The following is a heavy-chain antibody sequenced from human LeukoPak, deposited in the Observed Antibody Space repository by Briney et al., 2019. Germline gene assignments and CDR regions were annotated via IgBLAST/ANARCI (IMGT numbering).Heavy chain of an antibody. V-gene: IGHV3-53*01. CDR3: ASGSKDDYYYGMDV. D-gene: IGHD5-24*01. J-gene: IGHJ6*02. CDR1: GFTASSNY. Sequence: GGSLRLSCAASGFTASSNYMTWVRQAPGKGLQWVSVIYSGGSTDYADSVEGRFTISRDKSKNTVYVQMSSLRAEDTAVYYCASGSKDDYYYGMDVWGQGTTVTVSS. CDR2: IYSGGST.